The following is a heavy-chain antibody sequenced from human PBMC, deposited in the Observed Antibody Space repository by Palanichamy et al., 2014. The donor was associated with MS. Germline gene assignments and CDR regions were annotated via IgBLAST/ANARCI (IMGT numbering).Heavy chain of an antibody. J-gene: IGHJ4*02. CDR2: ISSSSTI. D-gene: IGHD3-9*01. V-gene: IGHV3-48*02. CDR1: GFTFSSYS. Sequence: EVQLVEVWGRAWYSLGGPVRLSCAASGFTFSSYSMNWVRQAPGKGLEWVSYISSSSTIYYADSVKGRFTISRDNAKNSLYLQMNSLRDEDTAVYYCARDWYFDWLGGQGTLVTVSS. CDR3: ARDWYFDWL.